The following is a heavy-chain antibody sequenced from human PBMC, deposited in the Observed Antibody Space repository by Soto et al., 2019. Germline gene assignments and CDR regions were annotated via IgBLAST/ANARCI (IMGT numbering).Heavy chain of an antibody. CDR3: AKQTISYTWDV. D-gene: IGHD2-2*02. J-gene: IGHJ6*02. CDR1: GASINSRNW. V-gene: IGHV4-4*02. CDR2: IYPSGTT. Sequence: SETLSLTCDVSGASINSRNWWSCVRQPPGRGLEWIGEIYPSGTTNYNPSLKSRVTISIDTSRNQFSLKLDSVTAADTALYYCAKQTISYTWDVWGQGTAVTVSS.